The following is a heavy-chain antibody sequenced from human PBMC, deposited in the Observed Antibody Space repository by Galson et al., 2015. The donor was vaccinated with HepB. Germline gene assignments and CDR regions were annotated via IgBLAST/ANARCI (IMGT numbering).Heavy chain of an antibody. D-gene: IGHD5-12*01. CDR2: MKNYNANI. V-gene: IGHV1-18*01. CDR1: GYTFSNYP. Sequence: SVKVSCKAFGYTFSNYPITWVRQAPGQGLEWIGWMKNYNANIKYAQKFQGRVTMTTDKPTSTGYMELRSLRSDDTAVYYCARGDLYSHCDYWGQGTLVTVSS. J-gene: IGHJ4*02. CDR3: ARGDLYSHCDY.